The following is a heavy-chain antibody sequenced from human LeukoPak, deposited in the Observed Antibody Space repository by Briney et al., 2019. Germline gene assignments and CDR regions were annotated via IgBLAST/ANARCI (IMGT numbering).Heavy chain of an antibody. D-gene: IGHD2-2*01. V-gene: IGHV3-21*01. Sequence: GGSLRLSCAASGSTFSSYSMNWVRQAPGKGLEWVSSISSSSSYIYYADSVKGRFTISRDNAKNSLYLQMNSLRAEDTAVYYCARALAYCSSTSCQHDAFDYWGQGTLVTVSS. CDR2: ISSSSSYI. J-gene: IGHJ4*02. CDR3: ARALAYCSSTSCQHDAFDY. CDR1: GSTFSSYS.